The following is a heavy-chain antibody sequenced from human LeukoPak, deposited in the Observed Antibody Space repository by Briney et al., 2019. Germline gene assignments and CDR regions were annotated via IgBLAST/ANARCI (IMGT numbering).Heavy chain of an antibody. CDR3: ARDPSTLGEPFDH. CDR2: INPNSGGT. V-gene: IGHV1-2*02. CDR1: GYTFTGYY. J-gene: IGHJ4*02. D-gene: IGHD2-15*01. Sequence: ASVKVSCKASGYTFTGYYMHWVRQAPGQGLEWMGWINPNSGGTNYAQKFQGRVTMTRDTSISTAYMELSRLRSDDTAVYYCARDPSTLGEPFDHWGQGTLVTVSS.